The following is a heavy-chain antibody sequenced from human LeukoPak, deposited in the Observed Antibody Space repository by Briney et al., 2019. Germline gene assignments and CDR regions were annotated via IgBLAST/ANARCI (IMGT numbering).Heavy chain of an antibody. Sequence: SETLSLTCTVSGYSISSGYYWGWIRQPPGKGLEWIGSIYHSGSTYYNPSLKSRVTISVDTSKNQFSLKLSSVTAADTAVYYCARDEGDGYSPFDYWGQGTLVTVSS. CDR3: ARDEGDGYSPFDY. CDR2: IYHSGST. J-gene: IGHJ4*02. CDR1: GYSISSGYY. D-gene: IGHD5-24*01. V-gene: IGHV4-38-2*02.